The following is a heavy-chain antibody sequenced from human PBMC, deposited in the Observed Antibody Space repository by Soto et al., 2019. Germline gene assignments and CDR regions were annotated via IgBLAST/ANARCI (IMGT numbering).Heavy chain of an antibody. V-gene: IGHV1-3*01. D-gene: IGHD2-15*01. CDR3: ARADGVYCSGGSCYLFDY. Sequence: ASVKVSGKASGYTFTSYGISWVRQAPGQGLEWMGWINAGNGNTKYSQKFQGRVTITRHTSASTAYMELSSLRSEDAAVYYSARADGVYCSGGSCYLFDYWGQGTLVTVSS. CDR1: GYTFTSYG. CDR2: INAGNGNT. J-gene: IGHJ4*02.